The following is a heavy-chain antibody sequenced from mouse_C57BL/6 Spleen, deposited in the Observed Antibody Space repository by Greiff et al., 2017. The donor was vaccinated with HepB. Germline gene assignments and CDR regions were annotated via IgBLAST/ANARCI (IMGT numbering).Heavy chain of an antibody. CDR3: ARRFITTVYWYFDF. J-gene: IGHJ1*03. D-gene: IGHD1-1*01. V-gene: IGHV1-64*01. Sequence: VQLQQPGAELVKPGASVKLSCKASGYTFTSYWMHWVKQRPGQGLEWIGMIHPNIGSTNYNEKFKSKATLTVDKSSSTAYMQLSSLTSEDSAVYDCARRFITTVYWYFDFWGTGTTVTVSS. CDR1: GYTFTSYW. CDR2: IHPNIGST.